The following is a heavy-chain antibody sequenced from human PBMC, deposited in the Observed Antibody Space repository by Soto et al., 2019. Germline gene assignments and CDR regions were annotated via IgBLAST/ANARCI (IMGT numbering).Heavy chain of an antibody. Sequence: ASVKVSCKASGGTFSSYAISWVRQAPGQGPEWMGGIIPIFGTANYAQKFQGRVTITADESTSTAYMELSSLRSEDTAVYYCARGERNNDFWSGYTGYYYYGMDVWGQGTTVTVSS. D-gene: IGHD3-3*01. CDR1: GGTFSSYA. J-gene: IGHJ6*02. CDR2: IIPIFGTA. V-gene: IGHV1-69*13. CDR3: ARGERNNDFWSGYTGYYYYGMDV.